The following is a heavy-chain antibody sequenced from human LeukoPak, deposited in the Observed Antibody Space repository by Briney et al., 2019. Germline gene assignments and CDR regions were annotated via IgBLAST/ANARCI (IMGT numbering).Heavy chain of an antibody. CDR3: AKSRGGFCSSTTCYGLEY. CDR1: GFTFSSYG. V-gene: IGHV3-30*18. CDR2: VSYDGSNE. J-gene: IGHJ4*02. Sequence: GRSLRLSCAASGFTFSSYGMHWVRQAPGKGLEWVAVVSYDGSNEDYADSVKGRFTISRDNDKNTLYLQMNSLRAEGTAVYFCAKSRGGFCSSTTCYGLEYWGQGTLVAVSS. D-gene: IGHD2-2*01.